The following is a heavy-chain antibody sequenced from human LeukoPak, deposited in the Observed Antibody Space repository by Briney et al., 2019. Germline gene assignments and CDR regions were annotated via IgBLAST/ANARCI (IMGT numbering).Heavy chain of an antibody. J-gene: IGHJ6*04. D-gene: IGHD5-12*01. CDR2: MSAYNGNT. CDR3: ARDRGYSGYDIDYYGMDV. Sequence: ASVKVSFKASGYTFTSYGISWVRQAPGQGLEGMGWMSAYNGNTNYAQKLEGRVTMTTDTSTSTAYMELRSLRSDDTAVYYCARDRGYSGYDIDYYGMDVWGKGTTVTVSS. CDR1: GYTFTSYG. V-gene: IGHV1-18*04.